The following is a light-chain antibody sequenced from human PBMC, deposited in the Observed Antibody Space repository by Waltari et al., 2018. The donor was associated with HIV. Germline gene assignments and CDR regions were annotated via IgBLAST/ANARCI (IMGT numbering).Light chain of an antibody. CDR3: SSFAGTHKL. CDR1: NGDISDYNY. Sequence: QSALTQSPSASGSPGQSVNISCTGANGDISDYNYVSLYQQHSDRTPKLIIFEVTKRPSGVPDRFSGSKSGNTASLFVSGLQPEDEATYFCSSFAGTHKLFGGGTKLTVL. V-gene: IGLV2-8*01. J-gene: IGLJ2*01. CDR2: EVT.